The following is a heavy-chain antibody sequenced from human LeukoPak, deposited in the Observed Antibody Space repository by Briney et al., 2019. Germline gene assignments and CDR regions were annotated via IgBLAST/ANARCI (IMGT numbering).Heavy chain of an antibody. CDR2: MNPNSGNT. CDR3: ARAWDGSGSYPSFPDY. Sequence: ASVKVSCKASGYTFTSYDINWVRQATGQGLEWMGWMNPNSGNTGYAQKFQGRVTMTRNTSISTAYMELSSLRSEDTAVYYCARAWDGSGSYPSFPDYWGQGTLVTVSS. CDR1: GYTFTSYD. D-gene: IGHD3-10*01. J-gene: IGHJ4*02. V-gene: IGHV1-8*01.